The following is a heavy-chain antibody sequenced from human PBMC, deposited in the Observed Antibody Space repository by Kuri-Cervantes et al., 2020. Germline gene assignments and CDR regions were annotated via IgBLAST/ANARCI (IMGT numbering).Heavy chain of an antibody. J-gene: IGHJ2*01. CDR3: ARVVVVVPDPNTGGWYFDL. D-gene: IGHD2-2*01. CDR2: IIPIFGTA. V-gene: IGHV1-69*13. Sequence: SVKVSCKASGGTFSSYAISWVRQAPGQGLEWMGGIIPIFGTANYAQKFQGRVTITADESTSTAYMELSSLRSEDTAVYYCARVVVVVPDPNTGGWYFDLWGRGTLITVSS. CDR1: GGTFSSYA.